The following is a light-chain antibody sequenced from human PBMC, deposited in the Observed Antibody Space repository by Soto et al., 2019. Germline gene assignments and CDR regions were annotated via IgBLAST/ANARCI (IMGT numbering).Light chain of an antibody. J-gene: IGKJ5*01. CDR2: DAS. Sequence: IVCTHSQSTLALSPVERALLSCSASQSVKTFLVWYQQRPGQAPRLLIHDASHRAAGIPARFSGSGFGTDFTLTISSLEPEDAAVYYCQQRSNWPPITFGQGTRLEVK. V-gene: IGKV3-11*01. CDR1: QSVKTF. CDR3: QQRSNWPPIT.